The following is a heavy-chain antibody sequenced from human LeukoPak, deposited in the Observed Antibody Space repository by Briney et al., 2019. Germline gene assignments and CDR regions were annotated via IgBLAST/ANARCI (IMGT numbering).Heavy chain of an antibody. Sequence: ASVKVSCKASGYTLTSYDINWARQAPGQGLEWMGWINPNSGGTNYAQKFQGRVTMTRDTSISTAYMELSRLRSDDTAVYYCARVSDPTWIQLWFLSAFDIWGQGTMVTVSS. CDR2: INPNSGGT. CDR3: ARVSDPTWIQLWFLSAFDI. J-gene: IGHJ3*02. CDR1: GYTLTSYD. V-gene: IGHV1-2*02. D-gene: IGHD5-18*01.